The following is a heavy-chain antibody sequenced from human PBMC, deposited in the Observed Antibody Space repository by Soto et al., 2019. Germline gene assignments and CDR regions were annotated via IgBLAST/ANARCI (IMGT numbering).Heavy chain of an antibody. D-gene: IGHD2-15*01. Sequence: QVQLQESGPRLVKPSETLFLTCSVSGVSITTDKWWSWVRQSPGKGREWIGEIWQGGTTNYNPSLKSRVTVSLDRSGNQFALRVTSVPAADTAVYYCAMTPCGGGRCDTAFAVWGQGTTVMVSP. J-gene: IGHJ3*01. CDR1: GVSITTDKW. CDR3: AMTPCGGGRCDTAFAV. V-gene: IGHV4-4*02. CDR2: IWQGGTT.